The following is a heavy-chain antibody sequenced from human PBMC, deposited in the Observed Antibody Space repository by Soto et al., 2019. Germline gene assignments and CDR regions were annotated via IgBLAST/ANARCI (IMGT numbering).Heavy chain of an antibody. J-gene: IGHJ4*02. V-gene: IGHV3-30-3*01. D-gene: IGHD3-22*01. Sequence: QVQLVESGGGVVQPGRSLRLSCAASGFTFSSYAMHWVRQAPGKGLEWVAVISYDGSNKYYADSVKGRFTISRDNSKNTLYLQMNSLRAEDTAVYYCASSSGKYDSSGYSDYWGQGTLVTVSS. CDR1: GFTFSSYA. CDR3: ASSSGKYDSSGYSDY. CDR2: ISYDGSNK.